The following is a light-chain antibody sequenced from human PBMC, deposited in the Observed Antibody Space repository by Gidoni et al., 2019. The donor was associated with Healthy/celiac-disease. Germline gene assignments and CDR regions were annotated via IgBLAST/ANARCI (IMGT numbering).Light chain of an antibody. CDR1: QSVSSSY. J-gene: IGKJ3*01. V-gene: IGKV3-20*01. Sequence: EIVLTQSQATLSLSPWERATLSCRASQSVSSSYLAWYQQKPGQAPRLLIYGASSRATGIPDRFSGSGSGTDFTLTISRLEPEDFAVYYCQQYGSSPTFXPXTKVXIK. CDR2: GAS. CDR3: QQYGSSPT.